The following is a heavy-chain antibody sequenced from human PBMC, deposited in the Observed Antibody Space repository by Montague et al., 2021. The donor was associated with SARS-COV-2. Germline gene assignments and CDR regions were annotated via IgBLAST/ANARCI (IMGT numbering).Heavy chain of an antibody. CDR2: IYYSGSP. CDR1: GDSISSSSYY. Sequence: SETLSLTCTVSGDSISSSSYYWGWIRQPPGKGLEWIGSIYYSGSPYYNPSLKSRVTISVDTSKNQFSLKLSSVTAADTAVYYCARYVYLTCPGSYPGFDSWGQGTLVTVSS. CDR3: ARYVYLTCPGSYPGFDS. J-gene: IGHJ5*01. V-gene: IGHV4-39*01. D-gene: IGHD3-9*01.